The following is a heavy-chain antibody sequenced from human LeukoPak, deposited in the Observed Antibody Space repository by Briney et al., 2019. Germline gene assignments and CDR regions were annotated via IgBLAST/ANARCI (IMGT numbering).Heavy chain of an antibody. CDR1: GHTFSDLF. V-gene: IGHV1-2*02. Sequence: ASVKVSCKASGHTFSDLFIHWFRQAPGQGLEWMGWINPDSGGTNYAQKFQGRVTMTRDTSISTAYMELSRLRSDDTAVYYCARDPDSSSARGDYWGQGTLVTVSS. CDR2: INPDSGGT. CDR3: ARDPDSSSARGDY. D-gene: IGHD6-6*01. J-gene: IGHJ4*02.